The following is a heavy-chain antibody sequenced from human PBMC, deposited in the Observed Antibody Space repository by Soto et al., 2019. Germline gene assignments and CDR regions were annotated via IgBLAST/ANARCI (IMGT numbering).Heavy chain of an antibody. CDR1: GYTFTSYA. Sequence: GASVKVSCKSSGYTFTSYAMHWVRQAPGQRLEWMGWINAGNGNTKYSQKFQGRVTITRDTSASTAYMELSSLRSEDTAVYYCARHPDAYYGMDVWGQGTTVTVSS. V-gene: IGHV1-3*01. CDR2: INAGNGNT. CDR3: ARHPDAYYGMDV. J-gene: IGHJ6*02.